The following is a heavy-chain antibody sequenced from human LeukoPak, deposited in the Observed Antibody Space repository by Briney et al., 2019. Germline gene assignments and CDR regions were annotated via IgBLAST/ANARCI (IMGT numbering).Heavy chain of an antibody. D-gene: IGHD5-12*01. Sequence: GESLRISCKGSGYIFTNYWIAWVRQMPGKGLEWMGIVYPTNSGTRYSPSFQGQVTISADKSSSTGYLQWSSLKASDTAMYYCARHRYSGSDTQGFDYWGQGTLVTVSS. CDR3: ARHRYSGSDTQGFDY. CDR2: VYPTNSGT. J-gene: IGHJ4*02. V-gene: IGHV5-51*01. CDR1: GYIFTNYW.